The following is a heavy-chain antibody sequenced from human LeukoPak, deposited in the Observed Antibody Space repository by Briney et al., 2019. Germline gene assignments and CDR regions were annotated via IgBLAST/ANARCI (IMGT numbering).Heavy chain of an antibody. CDR2: IYYSGST. CDR1: GGSISSYY. V-gene: IGHV4-59*01. D-gene: IGHD1-26*01. CDR3: AREGEVLLPGAFDI. Sequence: PSETLSLTCTVSGGSISSYYWSSIRQPPGKGLEWIGYIYYSGSTNYNPSFKSRVTISVDTSKNQFSLKLSSVTAADTAVYYCAREGEVLLPGAFDIWGQGTMVTVSS. J-gene: IGHJ3*02.